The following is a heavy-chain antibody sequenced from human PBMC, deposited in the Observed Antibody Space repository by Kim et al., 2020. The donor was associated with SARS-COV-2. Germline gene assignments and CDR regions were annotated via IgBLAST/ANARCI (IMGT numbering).Heavy chain of an antibody. CDR2: ISSSGSTI. D-gene: IGHD6-13*01. CDR3: ARDCQKFISAAVNYYYYYGMDV. J-gene: IGHJ6*02. V-gene: IGHV3-11*01. CDR1: GFTFSDYY. Sequence: GGSLRLSCAASGFTFSDYYMSWIRQAPGKGLEWVSYISSSGSTIYYADSVKGRFTISRDNAKNSLYLQMNSLRAEDTAVYYCARDCQKFISAAVNYYYYYGMDVWGQGTTVTVSS.